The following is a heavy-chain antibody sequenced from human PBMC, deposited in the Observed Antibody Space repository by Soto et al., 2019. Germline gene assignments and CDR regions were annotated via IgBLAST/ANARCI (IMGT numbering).Heavy chain of an antibody. V-gene: IGHV1-18*01. CDR3: ARGRYGDY. J-gene: IGHJ4*02. CDR2: ISAHNGNT. CDR1: GYGFTTYG. Sequence: QIHLVQSGAEVKKPGASVKVSCKGSGYGFTTYGITWVRQAPGQGLEWMAWISAHNGNTNYAQKLQGRVTVTRDTSTSTAYMELRSVRCDGTAVYYCARGRYGDYWGQGALVTVSS. D-gene: IGHD1-1*01.